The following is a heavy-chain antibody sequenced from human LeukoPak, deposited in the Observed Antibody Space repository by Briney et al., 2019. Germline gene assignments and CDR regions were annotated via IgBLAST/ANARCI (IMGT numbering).Heavy chain of an antibody. CDR1: GSLFTSYW. V-gene: IGHV5-51*01. D-gene: IGHD6-19*01. Sequence: GESLQISCKGSGSLFTSYWIGWVRQMPGKGLEWMGIIYPGDSDTRYSPSFQGQVTISADKSISTAYLQWSSLKASDTAMYYCARQPTSGWYLGWFDHWGQGTLVTVSS. CDR3: ARQPTSGWYLGWFDH. J-gene: IGHJ5*02. CDR2: IYPGDSDT.